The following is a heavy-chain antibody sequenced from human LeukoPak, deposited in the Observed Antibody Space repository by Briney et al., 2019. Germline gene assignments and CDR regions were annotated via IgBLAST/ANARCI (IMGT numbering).Heavy chain of an antibody. V-gene: IGHV3-21*01. D-gene: IGHD3-10*01. CDR2: ISSGSNDI. CDR1: GFTFSDYY. Sequence: PGGSLRLSCAASGFTFSDYYMNWVRQAPGKGLGWVSFISSGSNDIYYADSVKGRFTISRDNAKNSLYLEMNSLRAEDTAVYYCARSIGAAYFDNWGQGTLVTVSS. J-gene: IGHJ4*02. CDR3: ARSIGAAYFDN.